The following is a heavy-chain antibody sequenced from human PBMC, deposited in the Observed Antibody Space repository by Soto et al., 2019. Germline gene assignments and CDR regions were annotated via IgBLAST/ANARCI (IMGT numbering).Heavy chain of an antibody. CDR3: ARELEGGVFDI. CDR2: LSYTGST. CDR1: GGPVRDAYSY. V-gene: IGHV4-30-4*01. Sequence: PSETLSLTCTVSGGPVRDAYSYWTWIRQPPGKGLEWMGYLSYTGSTYYNPSLRNRASISVDESSNHLSLRLSSVTAADTAVYYCARELEGGVFDIWGRGTLVTVSS. D-gene: IGHD2-8*02. J-gene: IGHJ3*02.